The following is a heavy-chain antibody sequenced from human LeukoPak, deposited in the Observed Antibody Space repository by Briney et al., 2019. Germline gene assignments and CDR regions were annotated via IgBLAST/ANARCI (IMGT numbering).Heavy chain of an antibody. CDR1: GFSFSDYY. V-gene: IGHV3-11*04. Sequence: GGALRVSCADSGFSFSDYYMRGIHQAPGKGLEGVSYISSSGSTIYYADSVKGRFTISRDNAKNSLYLQMNSLRAEDTAVYYCARVRSSSGRRYFDYWGQGTLVTVSS. J-gene: IGHJ4*02. CDR3: ARVRSSSGRRYFDY. CDR2: ISSSGSTI. D-gene: IGHD6-6*01.